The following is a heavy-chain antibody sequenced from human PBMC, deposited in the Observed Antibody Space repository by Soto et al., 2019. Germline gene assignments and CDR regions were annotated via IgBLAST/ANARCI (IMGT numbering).Heavy chain of an antibody. Sequence: GGSLRLSXAASGFTFNDYNMNWVRQAPGKGLEWVAYIRSTSTSIHYADSVRGRFTISRDSAKNSLYLQMNSLRDEDTAVYYCVRESLTVTPGVGFYYGMDVWGQGTTVTVSS. D-gene: IGHD4-4*01. CDR2: IRSTSTSI. CDR3: VRESLTVTPGVGFYYGMDV. V-gene: IGHV3-48*02. J-gene: IGHJ6*02. CDR1: GFTFNDYN.